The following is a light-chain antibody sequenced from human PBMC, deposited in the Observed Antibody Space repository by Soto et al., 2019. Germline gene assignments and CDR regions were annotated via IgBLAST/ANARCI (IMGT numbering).Light chain of an antibody. CDR3: QQYMSAVT. Sequence: EIVLTQSPGSLSLSPGQRATLSCRASQSVDSTFFAWYQKKPGQAPRLLIYGASKRDTGVPDRFSGSGSGTDFTLTISRLEPEDSAVYYCQQYMSAVTFGQGTKVEI. J-gene: IGKJ1*01. CDR2: GAS. CDR1: QSVDSTF. V-gene: IGKV3-20*01.